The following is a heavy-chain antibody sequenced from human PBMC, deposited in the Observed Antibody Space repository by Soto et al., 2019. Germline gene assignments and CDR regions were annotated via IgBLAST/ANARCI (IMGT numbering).Heavy chain of an antibody. CDR2: IIPIFGTA. CDR3: ARAATVGYWYFDL. V-gene: IGHV1-69*13. CDR1: GYTFTSYD. Sequence: GASVKVSCKASGYTFTSYDINWVRQATGQGLEWMGGIIPIFGTANYAQKFQGRVTITADESTSTAYMELSSLRSEDTAVYYCARAATVGYWYFDLWGRGTLVTVSS. D-gene: IGHD4-4*01. J-gene: IGHJ2*01.